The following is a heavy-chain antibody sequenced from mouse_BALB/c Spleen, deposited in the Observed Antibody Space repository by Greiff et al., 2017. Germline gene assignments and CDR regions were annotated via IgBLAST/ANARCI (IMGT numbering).Heavy chain of an antibody. CDR3: ARDSYDYDWFAY. CDR2: IDPANGNT. CDR1: GFNIKDTY. J-gene: IGHJ3*01. V-gene: IGHV14-3*02. Sequence: VQLQQSGAELVKPGASVKLSCTASGFNIKDTYMHWVKQRPEQGLEWIGRIDPANGNTKYDPKFQGKATITADTSSNTAYLQLSSLTSEDTAVYYCARDSYDYDWFAYWGQGTLVTVSA. D-gene: IGHD2-4*01.